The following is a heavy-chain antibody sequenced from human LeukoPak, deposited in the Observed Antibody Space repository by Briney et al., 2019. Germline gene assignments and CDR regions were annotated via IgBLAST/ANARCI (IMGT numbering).Heavy chain of an antibody. Sequence: PSETLSLTCAVYGGSFSGYYWSWIRQPPGKGLEWIGEINHSGSTNYNPSLKSRVTISVDTSKNQFSLKLSSVTAADTAVYYCARRSGSKWFGDQTIDYWGQGTLVTVSS. CDR2: INHSGST. J-gene: IGHJ4*02. D-gene: IGHD3-10*01. CDR3: ARRSGSKWFGDQTIDY. CDR1: GGSFSGYY. V-gene: IGHV4-34*01.